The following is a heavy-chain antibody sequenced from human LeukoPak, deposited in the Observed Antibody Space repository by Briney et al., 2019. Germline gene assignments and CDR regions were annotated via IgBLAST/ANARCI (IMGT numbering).Heavy chain of an antibody. CDR2: IHYSGGS. CDR1: GGSISSSTYY. J-gene: IGHJ4*02. Sequence: SETLSLTCTVSGGSISSSTYYWGWIRQSPGKGLEWIGSIHYSGGSYYNPSLKSRVTISLNTSKNQFSLKLGSVTAADTAVCYCARVKPAGVWLGYFDYWGQGTLVTVSS. V-gene: IGHV4-39*07. D-gene: IGHD6-19*01. CDR3: ARVKPAGVWLGYFDY.